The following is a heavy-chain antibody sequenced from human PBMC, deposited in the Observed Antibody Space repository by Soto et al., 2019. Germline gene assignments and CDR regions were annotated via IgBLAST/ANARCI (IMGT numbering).Heavy chain of an antibody. CDR1: GFTFSGYG. CDR3: ARGVGGYHYYFDY. V-gene: IGHV3-33*01. J-gene: IGHJ4*02. D-gene: IGHD3-16*02. CDR2: IWFDGSNK. Sequence: QVQLVESGGGVVQPGRSLRLSCAASGFTFSGYGMHWVRQAPGKGLEWVAIIWFDGSNKDYADSVKGRVTISRDNSKNTLYLQMNSLRAEDTAVYYCARGVGGYHYYFDYWGQGTLVTVSS.